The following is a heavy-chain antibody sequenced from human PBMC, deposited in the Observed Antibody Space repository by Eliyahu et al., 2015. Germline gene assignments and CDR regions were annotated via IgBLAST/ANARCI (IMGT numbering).Heavy chain of an antibody. V-gene: IGHV5-51*03. CDR2: TYPGDSDT. CDR3: ARDGPLGIVGAINEPARYYGMDV. D-gene: IGHD1-26*01. CDR1: GYSFTIXX. J-gene: IGHJ6*02. Sequence: EVQLVQSGAEVKKPGESXKISCKGSGYSFTIXXIXXVXXMXGKGLEWMGITYPGDSDTRYSPSFQGQVTISADKSISTAYLQWSSLKASDTAMYYCARDGPLGIVGAINEPARYYGMDVWGQGTTVTVSS.